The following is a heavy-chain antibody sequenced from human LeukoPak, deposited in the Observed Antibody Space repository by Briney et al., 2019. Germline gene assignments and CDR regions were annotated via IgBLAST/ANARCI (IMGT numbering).Heavy chain of an antibody. CDR3: AILGGIDDY. V-gene: IGHV4-39*07. CDR2: IYTSGST. Sequence: KPSETLSLTCTVSGGSISSSSYYWGWIRQPPGKGLEWIGRIYTSGSTNYNPSLKSRVTMSVDTSKNQFSLKLSSVTAADTAVYYCAILGGIDDYWGQGTLVTVSS. J-gene: IGHJ4*02. CDR1: GGSISSSSYY. D-gene: IGHD1-26*01.